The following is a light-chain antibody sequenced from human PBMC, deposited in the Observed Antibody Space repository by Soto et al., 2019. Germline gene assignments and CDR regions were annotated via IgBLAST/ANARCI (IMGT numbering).Light chain of an antibody. Sequence: EIVLTQSPGTLSLSPGESATLSCRVSQSVSSNSLAWHQQKPGQAPRLLMYAASSRAAGIPDRFSGSGSGTDFTLTISRLEPEDFAVYYCQQHGSWGITFGPGTKVDIK. CDR3: QQHGSWGIT. CDR1: QSVSSNS. V-gene: IGKV3-20*01. CDR2: AAS. J-gene: IGKJ3*01.